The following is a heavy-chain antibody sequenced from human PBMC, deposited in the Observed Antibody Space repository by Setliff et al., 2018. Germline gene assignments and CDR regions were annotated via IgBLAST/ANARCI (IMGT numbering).Heavy chain of an antibody. J-gene: IGHJ6*03. Sequence: SVKVSCKASGGTFSTYAINWVRQAPGQGLEWMGGIIPMFGTTNYARKFQGRVTITADKSTITAYMELSSLRSEDTAVYYCARVGDCSGGICHRGFHHYMDVWGKGTTVTVSS. V-gene: IGHV1-69*06. CDR1: GGTFSTYA. CDR2: IIPMFGTT. D-gene: IGHD2-15*01. CDR3: ARVGDCSGGICHRGFHHYMDV.